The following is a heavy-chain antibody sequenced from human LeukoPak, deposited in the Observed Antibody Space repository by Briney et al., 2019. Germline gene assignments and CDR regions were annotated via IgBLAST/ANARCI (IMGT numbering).Heavy chain of an antibody. CDR1: GYTFTSYY. V-gene: IGHV1-46*01. J-gene: IGHJ6*03. Sequence: GASVKVSCKASGYTFTSYYMHWVRQAPGQGLEWMGIINPSGGSTSYAQKFQGRVTMTRDTSTSTVYMELSSLRSEDTAVYYCARDNYLEWLLYYPRYYYYYMDVWGKGTTVTVSS. D-gene: IGHD3-3*01. CDR3: ARDNYLEWLLYYPRYYYYYMDV. CDR2: INPSGGST.